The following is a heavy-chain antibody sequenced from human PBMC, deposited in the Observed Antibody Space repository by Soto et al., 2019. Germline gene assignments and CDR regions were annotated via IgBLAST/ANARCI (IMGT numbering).Heavy chain of an antibody. CDR2: INPSGDTT. Sequence: APVKVSWKASGFTFTSYYMHWLRHAPAQGLEWMEIINPSGDTTNYAQEFQGRVTMTRDTSTSTVYMELSSLRSEDTAVYYCTRGAYCGGDCYDYWGQGTLVTVSS. J-gene: IGHJ4*02. V-gene: IGHV1-46*03. CDR1: GFTFTSYY. CDR3: TRGAYCGGDCYDY. D-gene: IGHD2-21*01.